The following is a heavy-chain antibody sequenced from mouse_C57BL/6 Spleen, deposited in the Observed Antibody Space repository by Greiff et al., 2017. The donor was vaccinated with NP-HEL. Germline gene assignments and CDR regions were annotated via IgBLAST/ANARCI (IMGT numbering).Heavy chain of an antibody. CDR3: ARRAITTVVAGNAMDY. CDR2: INPSNGGT. V-gene: IGHV1-53*01. Sequence: VQLQQPGTELVKPGASVKLSCKASGYTFTSYWMHWVKQRPGQGLEWIGNINPSNGGTNYNEKFKSKATLTVDKSSSTAYMQLSSLTSEDSAVYYCARRAITTVVAGNAMDYWGQGTSVTVSS. CDR1: GYTFTSYW. J-gene: IGHJ4*01. D-gene: IGHD1-1*01.